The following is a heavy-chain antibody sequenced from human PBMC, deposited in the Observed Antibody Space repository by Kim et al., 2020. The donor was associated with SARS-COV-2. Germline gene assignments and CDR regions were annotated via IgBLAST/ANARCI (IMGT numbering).Heavy chain of an antibody. Sequence: SETLSLTCAVYGGSFSGYYWSWIRQPPGKGLEWIGEINHSGSTNYNPSLKSRVTISVDTSKNQFSLKLSSVTAADTAVYYCARGLNYGYFDYWGQGTLVT. CDR3: ARGLNYGYFDY. V-gene: IGHV4-34*01. CDR1: GGSFSGYY. J-gene: IGHJ4*02. CDR2: INHSGST. D-gene: IGHD3-10*01.